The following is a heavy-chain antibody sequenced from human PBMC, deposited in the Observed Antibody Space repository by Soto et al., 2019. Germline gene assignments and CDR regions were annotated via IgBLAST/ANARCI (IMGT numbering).Heavy chain of an antibody. J-gene: IGHJ3*02. V-gene: IGHV4-30-4*01. CDR2: IFYTGSP. D-gene: IGHD6-25*01. CDR3: AGEPKGGPAAGAIEI. Sequence: PSETLSLTCTVSGGSISSGDYYWTLIRQPPGKGMEWIGFIFYTGSPYYNPSLKSRFAISVDTSKNQFSLNLTSVTAADTAVYFCAGEPKGGPAAGAIEIWGQGTMVTVSS. CDR1: GGSISSGDYY.